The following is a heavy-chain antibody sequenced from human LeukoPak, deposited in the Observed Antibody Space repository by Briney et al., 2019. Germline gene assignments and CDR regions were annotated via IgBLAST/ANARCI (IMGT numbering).Heavy chain of an antibody. J-gene: IGHJ4*02. D-gene: IGHD2-2*01. CDR3: VRGGSPPTSTWSLDE. CDR2: ISYNARHE. CDR1: GFTFSGFG. Sequence: GGSLRLSCVASGFTFSGFGMHWVRQAPGKGLEWVAVISYNARHEYYRDSVKGRFSISRDNSKNTVSLQMVSLTIEDTAVYYCVRGGSPPTSTWSLDEWGQGTLVSVSS. V-gene: IGHV3-30*03.